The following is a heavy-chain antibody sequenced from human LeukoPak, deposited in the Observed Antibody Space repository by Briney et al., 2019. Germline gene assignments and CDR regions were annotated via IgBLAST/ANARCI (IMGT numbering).Heavy chain of an antibody. V-gene: IGHV4-39*07. CDR1: GGSISSSSYY. CDR3: ARGLRQLVRSWHY. D-gene: IGHD6-6*01. CDR2: IYYSGST. Sequence: SETLSLTCTVSGGSISSSSYYWGWIRQPPGKGLEWIGSIYYSGSTYYNPSLKGRVTISVDTSKNQFSLKLSSVTAADTAVYYCARGLRQLVRSWHYWGQGTLVTVSS. J-gene: IGHJ4*02.